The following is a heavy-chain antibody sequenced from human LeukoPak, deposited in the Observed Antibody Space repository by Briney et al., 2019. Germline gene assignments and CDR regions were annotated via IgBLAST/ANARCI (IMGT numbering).Heavy chain of an antibody. J-gene: IGHJ4*02. CDR3: ARAADYYASGIFY. Sequence: GGSLRLSCAASGFTFRNYWMTWVRLAPGKGLEWVANIKEEGSEKYYVDSVKGRFTISRDNAQNSVFLQMNSLRAEDTAVYYCARAADYYASGIFYWGQGTLVTVSS. CDR2: IKEEGSEK. D-gene: IGHD3-10*01. CDR1: GFTFRNYW. V-gene: IGHV3-7*02.